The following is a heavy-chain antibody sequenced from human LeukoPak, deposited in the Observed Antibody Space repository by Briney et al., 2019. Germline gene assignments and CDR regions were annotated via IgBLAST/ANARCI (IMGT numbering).Heavy chain of an antibody. Sequence: ASVKVSCKASGYTFTSYDFNGGRQATGQGLEWMGWMNPNSGNTGYAQKLQGRVTMTRDTATSTAYMELSSLSSEDTAVYYCATPGVHYDPSGYYPFQHWGQGTLVTVSS. CDR1: GYTFTSYD. D-gene: IGHD3-22*01. CDR2: MNPNSGNT. CDR3: ATPGVHYDPSGYYPFQH. V-gene: IGHV1-8*01. J-gene: IGHJ1*01.